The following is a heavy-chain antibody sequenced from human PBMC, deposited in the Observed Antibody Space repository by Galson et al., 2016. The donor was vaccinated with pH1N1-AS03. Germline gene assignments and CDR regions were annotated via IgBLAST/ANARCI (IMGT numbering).Heavy chain of an antibody. V-gene: IGHV1-2*02. CDR1: GYTFAYYY. Sequence: SVKVSCKASGYTFAYYYVHWVRQAPGQGLEWMGWINPSSGGTKFAQKFQGTVSMTTDTSTRTAYMELSRLGSDDTAVYYCARGGGSALDSWGQGTLVTVSS. J-gene: IGHJ4*02. CDR2: INPSSGGT. CDR3: ARGGGSALDS. D-gene: IGHD1-26*01.